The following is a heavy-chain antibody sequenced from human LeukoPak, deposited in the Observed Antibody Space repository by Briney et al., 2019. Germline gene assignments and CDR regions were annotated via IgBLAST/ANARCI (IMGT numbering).Heavy chain of an antibody. D-gene: IGHD2-2*01. CDR1: GGTFSSYA. J-gene: IGHJ4*02. CDR2: IIPIFGTA. CDR3: ASLGGGYCSSTSCLEDY. Sequence: GASVKVSCKASGGTFSSYAISWVRQAPGQGLEWMGGIIPIFGTANYAQKFQGRVTITADESTSTAYMELSSLRSEDTAVYYCASLGGGYCSSTSCLEDYWGRGTLVTVSS. V-gene: IGHV1-69*13.